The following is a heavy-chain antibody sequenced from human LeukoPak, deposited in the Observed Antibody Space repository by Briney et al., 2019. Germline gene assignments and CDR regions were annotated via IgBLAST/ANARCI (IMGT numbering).Heavy chain of an antibody. CDR1: GYTFTSYD. CDR3: ARYIVVSAFDI. CDR2: INPNSGGT. Sequence: ASVKVSCKASGYTFTSYDINWVRQAPGQGLEWMGWINPNSGGTNYAQKFQGRVTMTRDTSISTAYMELSRLRSDDTAVYYCARYIVVSAFDIWGQGTMVTVSS. V-gene: IGHV1-2*02. J-gene: IGHJ3*02. D-gene: IGHD3-22*01.